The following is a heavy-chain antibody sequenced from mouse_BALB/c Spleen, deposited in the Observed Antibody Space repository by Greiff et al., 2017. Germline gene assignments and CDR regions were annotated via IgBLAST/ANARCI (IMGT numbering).Heavy chain of an antibody. CDR3: ARGHGNYVYWYFDV. CDR2: ISSGGST. D-gene: IGHD2-1*01. J-gene: IGHJ1*01. V-gene: IGHV5-6-5*01. CDR1: GFTFSSYA. Sequence: VQLKESGGGLVKPGGSLKLSCAASGFTFSSYAMSWVRQTPEKRLEWVASISSGGSTYYPDSVKGRFTISRDNARNILYLQMSSLRSEDTAMYFCARGHGNYVYWYFDVWGAGTTVTVSS.